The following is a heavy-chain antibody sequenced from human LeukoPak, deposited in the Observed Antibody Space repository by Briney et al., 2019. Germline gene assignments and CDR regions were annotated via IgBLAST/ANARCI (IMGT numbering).Heavy chain of an antibody. J-gene: IGHJ6*03. CDR1: GYTFSSYY. D-gene: IGHD3-10*01. Sequence: ASVKVSCKASGYTFSSYYLHWVRQAPGQGLEWMGIINPTSGSTSYSQKFQDRVTMTRDTSTSTVYMELSSLRSEDTAVYYCARESSYYYYMDVWGKGTTVTVSS. CDR2: INPTSGST. CDR3: ARESSYYYYMDV. V-gene: IGHV1-46*01.